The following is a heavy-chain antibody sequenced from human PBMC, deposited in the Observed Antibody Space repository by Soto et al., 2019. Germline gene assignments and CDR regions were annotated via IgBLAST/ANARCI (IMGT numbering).Heavy chain of an antibody. CDR2: INPSGGST. CDR3: AREDSSSPQVHWFDP. Sequence: ASVKVSCKASGYTFTSYYMHWVRQAPGQGLEWMGIINPSGGSTSYAQKFQGRVTMTRDTSTSTVYMELSSLRSEDTAVYYCAREDSSSPQVHWFDPWGQGTLVTVSS. J-gene: IGHJ5*02. CDR1: GYTFTSYY. V-gene: IGHV1-46*01. D-gene: IGHD6-13*01.